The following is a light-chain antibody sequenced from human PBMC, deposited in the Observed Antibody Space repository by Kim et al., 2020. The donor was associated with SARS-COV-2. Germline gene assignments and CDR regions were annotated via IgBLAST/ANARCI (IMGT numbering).Light chain of an antibody. V-gene: IGKV2-30*01. CDR1: QSLVYSDGNTY. CDR3: MQGIHPIT. Sequence: DVVMTQSPLSLPVTLGQPASISCRSSQSLVYSDGNTYLNWFQQRPGQSPRRLIYKVSNRDSGVPDRFSGSGSGTDFPLKISRVEAEDVGVYYCMQGIHPITFGQGTRLEIK. CDR2: KVS. J-gene: IGKJ5*01.